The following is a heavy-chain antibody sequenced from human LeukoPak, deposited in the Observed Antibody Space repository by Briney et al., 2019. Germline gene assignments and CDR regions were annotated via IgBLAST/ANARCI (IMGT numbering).Heavy chain of an antibody. D-gene: IGHD2-21*02. CDR2: IYYSEII. CDR3: AREALGCGGACYRRFDP. V-gene: IGHV4-59*01. Sequence: SETLSLTCTVSGGSICSFYWSWIRQPPGKGLEWIGYIYYSEIINYNPSLKSRVTISVDTSTNQFSLKLSSVSAADTAVYYCAREALGCGGACYRRFDPWGQGTLVTVSS. CDR1: GGSICSFY. J-gene: IGHJ5*02.